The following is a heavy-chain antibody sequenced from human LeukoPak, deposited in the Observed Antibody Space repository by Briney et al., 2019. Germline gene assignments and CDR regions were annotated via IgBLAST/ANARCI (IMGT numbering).Heavy chain of an antibody. V-gene: IGHV3-30*02. CDR1: GFIFSSYG. D-gene: IGHD1-26*01. J-gene: IGHJ4*02. CDR2: IRYDGTNK. CDR3: AKDQSGSAFPRDFDY. Sequence: GGSLRLSCAASGFIFSSYGMHWVRQAPGKGLEWVTFIRYDGTNKYYADSVKGRFTISRDNSKNTLYLQMNSLRVVDTAVYYCAKDQSGSAFPRDFDYWGQGTLVTVSS.